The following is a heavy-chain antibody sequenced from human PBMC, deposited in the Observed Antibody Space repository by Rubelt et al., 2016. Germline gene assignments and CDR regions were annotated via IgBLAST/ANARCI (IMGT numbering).Heavy chain of an antibody. CDR1: GFTFSDYY. Sequence: EDGGGLVKPGGSLRLSCAASGFTFSDYYMSWIRQAPGKGLEWVSYISSSSSYTNYADSVKGRFTISRDNAKNSLYLQMNSLRAEDTAVYYCARDQWYADYYYMDVLGKGTTLTVSS. CDR3: ARDQWYADYYYMDV. V-gene: IGHV3-11*05. J-gene: IGHJ6*03. D-gene: IGHD2-15*01. CDR2: ISSSSSYT.